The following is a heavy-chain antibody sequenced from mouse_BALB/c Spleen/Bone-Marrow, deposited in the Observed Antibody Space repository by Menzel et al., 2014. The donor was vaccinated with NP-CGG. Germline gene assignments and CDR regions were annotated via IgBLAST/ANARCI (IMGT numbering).Heavy chain of an antibody. Sequence: QVQLNESGATLSTPGSSIKSPTKASGYAFSIYWMNWVKQRAGQRLDLTGQLYPGDDDTDYNGKFKGKATLTADRSSSTAYMQLNSLTSEDSAVYFCARGGISIDYWGQGTTLTVYS. CDR3: ARGGISIDY. V-gene: IGHV1-80*01. CDR1: GYAFSIYW. CDR2: LYPGDDDT. J-gene: IGHJ2*01.